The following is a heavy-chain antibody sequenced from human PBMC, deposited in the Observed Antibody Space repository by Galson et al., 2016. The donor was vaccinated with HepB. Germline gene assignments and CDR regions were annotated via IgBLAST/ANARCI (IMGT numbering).Heavy chain of an antibody. D-gene: IGHD1-26*01. CDR1: GFVFWEYG. J-gene: IGHJ1*01. CDR3: ARDKDSGSYYGGEYSQH. Sequence: SLRLSCAASGFVFWEYGIQWVRQAPGKGLQWVAIISHDGRHKNYGDFAKGRFTISRDNSRKTVLLEMHSLGGEDTAVYYCARDKDSGSYYGGEYSQHWGRGTLVTVSS. CDR2: ISHDGRHK. V-gene: IGHV3-33*02.